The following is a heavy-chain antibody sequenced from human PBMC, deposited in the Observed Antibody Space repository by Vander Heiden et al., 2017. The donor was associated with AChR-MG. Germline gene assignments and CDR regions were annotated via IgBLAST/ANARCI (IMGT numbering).Heavy chain of an antibody. D-gene: IGHD5-12*01. V-gene: IGHV1-3*01. J-gene: IGHJ6*02. CDR3: AREGVATGMDV. CDR1: GNTFTSFA. CDR2: INAGNDNT. Sequence: QVQLVQSGAEVKKPGASGKDSCKASGNTFTSFALHWVRQSPGQRLEWMGWINAGNDNTKYSRKFQGRVTITRNTSASTAYMELSSLRSEDTAVYYCAREGVATGMDVWGQGTTVTVSS.